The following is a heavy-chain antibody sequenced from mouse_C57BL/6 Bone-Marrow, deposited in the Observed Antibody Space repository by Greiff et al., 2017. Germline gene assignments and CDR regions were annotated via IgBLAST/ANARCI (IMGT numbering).Heavy chain of an antibody. CDR2: IDPATGGT. Sequence: VQLQEPGAELVRPGASVTLSCKASGYTFTDYEMHWVKQTPVHGLEWIGAIDPATGGTAYNQKFKGKATLTVDKSSSTAYMQLRSLTSEDSADYYCTRGGRGDYDVDYWGQGTTLTVSS. CDR3: TRGGRGDYDVDY. V-gene: IGHV1-15*01. J-gene: IGHJ2*01. CDR1: GYTFTDYE. D-gene: IGHD2-4*01.